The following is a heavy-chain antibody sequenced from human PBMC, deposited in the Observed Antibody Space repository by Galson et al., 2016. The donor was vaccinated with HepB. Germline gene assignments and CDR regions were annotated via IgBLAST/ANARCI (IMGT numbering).Heavy chain of an antibody. CDR3: AREYPTTPGAFDI. J-gene: IGHJ3*02. V-gene: IGHV4-59*01. D-gene: IGHD1-26*01. Sequence: SETLSLTCTVSEGSINRYYWNWIRQPPGKGLEWIGHIYYSGNTNNNPSLKSRVTISVDTSKNQFSLKLSSVTAADTAVYYCAREYPTTPGAFDIWGQGTMVTVSS. CDR1: EGSINRYY. CDR2: IYYSGNT.